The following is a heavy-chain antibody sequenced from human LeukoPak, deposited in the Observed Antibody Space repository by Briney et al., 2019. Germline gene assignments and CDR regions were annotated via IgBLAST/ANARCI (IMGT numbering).Heavy chain of an antibody. Sequence: PSETLSLTCAVSGGSILTTNWWSWVRQPPGKGLEWIGEVHLSGASNYNPSLKSRVNMSIDKSKNQLSLELTSLTAADTAIYYCKRESGAFSPFGFWGQGTLVTVSS. J-gene: IGHJ4*02. CDR1: GGSILTTNW. D-gene: IGHD1-26*01. V-gene: IGHV4-4*02. CDR2: VHLSGAS. CDR3: KRESGAFSPFGF.